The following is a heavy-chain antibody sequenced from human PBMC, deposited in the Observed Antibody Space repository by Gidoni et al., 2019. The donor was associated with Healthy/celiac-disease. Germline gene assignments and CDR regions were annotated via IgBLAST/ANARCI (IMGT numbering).Heavy chain of an antibody. J-gene: IGHJ4*02. D-gene: IGHD3-9*01. V-gene: IGHV4-39*01. CDR1: GGSISSSSYY. CDR3: ARLPTRDYDILTGYFYFDY. CDR2: VSYSGST. Sequence: QLQLQESGPGLVKPSETLSLTCPVSGGSISSSSYYWGWIRPPPGTGVEWIGRVSYSGSTYYGRGHSYCAARGEILGPAQDGPERKHLPRMFSLIKNQFSLKLSSVTAADTAVYYCARLPTRDYDILTGYFYFDYWGQGTLVTVSS.